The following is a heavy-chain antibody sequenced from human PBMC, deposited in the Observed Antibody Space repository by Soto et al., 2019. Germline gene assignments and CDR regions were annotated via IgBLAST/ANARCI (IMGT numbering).Heavy chain of an antibody. Sequence: QVQLKESGPGLVKPSQTLSLTCTVSGGSISSGGQYWSWIRQHPGKGLEWIGYIYDSGSTYYNPSLRSRVTISVDTSKKQFSLKLRSVTAADTAVYYCARDAAEYYFDYWGPGTLVTVSS. V-gene: IGHV4-31*03. J-gene: IGHJ4*02. CDR3: ARDAAEYYFDY. CDR2: IYDSGST. CDR1: GGSISSGGQY. D-gene: IGHD6-25*01.